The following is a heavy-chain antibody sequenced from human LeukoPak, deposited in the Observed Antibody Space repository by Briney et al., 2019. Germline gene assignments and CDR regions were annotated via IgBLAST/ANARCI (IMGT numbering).Heavy chain of an antibody. CDR2: ISGSGGST. CDR1: GFTFSSYA. J-gene: IGHJ4*02. Sequence: PGASLRLSCAASGFTFSSYAMSWVRQAPGKGLEWVSAISGSGGSTYYADSVKGRFTISRDNSKNTLYLQMNSLGAEDTAVYYCAKDLDGYYDSSGYSYYFDYWGQGTLVTVSS. CDR3: AKDLDGYYDSSGYSYYFDY. D-gene: IGHD3-22*01. V-gene: IGHV3-23*01.